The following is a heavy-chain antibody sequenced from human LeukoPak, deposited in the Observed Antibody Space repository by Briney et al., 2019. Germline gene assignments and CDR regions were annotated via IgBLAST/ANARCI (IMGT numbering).Heavy chain of an antibody. D-gene: IGHD2-8*01. J-gene: IGHJ5*01. Sequence: SETLSLTCTVSGDSTSNFYWNWIRQSPGRGLEWIGNIHYSGSSVYNPSLKSRGTISIDTSRRQFFLKLNSVTAADTAVYFCVLAPNSNWFDFWGPGTLVTVSS. CDR3: VLAPNSNWFDF. CDR2: IHYSGSS. CDR1: GDSTSNFY. V-gene: IGHV4-59*03.